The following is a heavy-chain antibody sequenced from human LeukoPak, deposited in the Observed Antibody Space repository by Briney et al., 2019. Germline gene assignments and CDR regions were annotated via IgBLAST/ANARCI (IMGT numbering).Heavy chain of an antibody. D-gene: IGHD6-6*01. V-gene: IGHV1-2*02. Sequence: GASVKVTCKASGYTFTGYYMHWLRPPPGQGLEWMGWINPNSGGTNYAQKLQARVTMTRDTSISTAYMELSRLRSDDTAVYYCARVFGRNAYSSSSFDYWGQGTLVTVSS. J-gene: IGHJ4*02. CDR1: GYTFTGYY. CDR3: ARVFGRNAYSSSSFDY. CDR2: INPNSGGT.